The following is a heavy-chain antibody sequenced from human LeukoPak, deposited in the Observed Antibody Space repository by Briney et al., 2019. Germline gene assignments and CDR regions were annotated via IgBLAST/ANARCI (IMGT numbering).Heavy chain of an antibody. CDR2: ISGSGGRT. D-gene: IGHD2-2*01. CDR1: GFTFSSYA. CDR3: AKGIVPAPNGAFDI. J-gene: IGHJ3*02. Sequence: GGSLRLSCAASGFTFSSYAMSWVRQGPGKGLERVSAISGSGGRTYYADSVKGRFTISRDNSKNTQYLQMNSLRAEDTAVYYCAKGIVPAPNGAFDIWGQGTMVTVSS. V-gene: IGHV3-23*01.